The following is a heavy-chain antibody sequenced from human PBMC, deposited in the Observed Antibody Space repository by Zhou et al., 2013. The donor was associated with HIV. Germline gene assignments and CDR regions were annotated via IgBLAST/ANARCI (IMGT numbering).Heavy chain of an antibody. J-gene: IGHJ2*01. D-gene: IGHD6-25*01. CDR2: IDPEDGET. Sequence: HLDQSGAEVKKPGTTMKISCKVSGYSFIDYFMHWVRQAPGQGLLWLGLIDPEDGETLYAEAFQDRLTITADTSTDTSYLTLANLTSDDTAIYYCASEPPRRGTSFDLWGLATLVTVSS. CDR1: GYSFIDYF. CDR3: ASEPPRRGTSFDL. V-gene: IGHV1-69-2*01.